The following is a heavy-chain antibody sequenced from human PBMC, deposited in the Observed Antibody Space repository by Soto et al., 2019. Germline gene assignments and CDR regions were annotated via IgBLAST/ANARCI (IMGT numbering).Heavy chain of an antibody. V-gene: IGHV4-4*02. D-gene: IGHD6-13*01. CDR1: GGSITSTNW. CDR3: ARARWIGAAGP. CDR2: IYHSGTT. J-gene: IGHJ5*02. Sequence: QVQLQESGPGLVKPSGTLSLTCAVSGGSITSTNWWSWVRQPPGKGREWIGEIYHSGTTNYNPSPKRRDTISVDKAKNRFSLKLTSVTAADTAVSYCARARWIGAAGPWGQGILVTVSS.